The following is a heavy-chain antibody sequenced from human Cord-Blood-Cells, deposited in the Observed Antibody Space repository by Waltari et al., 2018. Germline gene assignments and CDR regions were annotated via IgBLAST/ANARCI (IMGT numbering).Heavy chain of an antibody. CDR3: ATEAPDSSGYYYWFDP. J-gene: IGHJ5*02. CDR1: GYTLTELS. D-gene: IGHD3-22*01. CDR2: FDPEDGET. Sequence: QVQLVQSGAEVKKPGASVKVSCKVSGYTLTELSMPLVRQAPGKGLEWMGGFDPEDGETIYAQKFQGRVTMTEDTSTDTAYMELSSLRSEDTAVYYCATEAPDSSGYYYWFDPWGQGTLVTVSS. V-gene: IGHV1-24*01.